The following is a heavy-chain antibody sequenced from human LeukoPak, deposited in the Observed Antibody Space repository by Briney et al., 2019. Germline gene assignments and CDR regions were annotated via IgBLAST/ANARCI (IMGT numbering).Heavy chain of an antibody. D-gene: IGHD3-22*01. J-gene: IGHJ6*02. Sequence: GASVKVSCKASGYIFTSYYMHWVRQAPGQGLEWMGIINPSGGATTYAQQFQGRVTMTRDTSTSTVYTELSSLRSEDTAVYYCARAKSSGYYTNPYFYGMDVWGQGTTVTVSS. CDR3: ARAKSSGYYTNPYFYGMDV. V-gene: IGHV1-46*01. CDR2: INPSGGAT. CDR1: GYIFTSYY.